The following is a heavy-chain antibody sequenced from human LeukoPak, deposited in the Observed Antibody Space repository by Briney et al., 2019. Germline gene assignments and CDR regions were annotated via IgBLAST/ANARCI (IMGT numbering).Heavy chain of an antibody. CDR1: GFTFDDYG. J-gene: IGHJ4*02. CDR3: ARGSLTGYGSYFDY. V-gene: IGHV3-20*04. D-gene: IGHD3-9*01. Sequence: GGSLRLSCAASGFTFDDYGMSWVRQAPGKGLEWVSGINWNGGSTGYADSVKGRFTISRDNAKNSLYLQMNSLRAEDTALYYCARGSLTGYGSYFDYWGQGTLVTVSS. CDR2: INWNGGST.